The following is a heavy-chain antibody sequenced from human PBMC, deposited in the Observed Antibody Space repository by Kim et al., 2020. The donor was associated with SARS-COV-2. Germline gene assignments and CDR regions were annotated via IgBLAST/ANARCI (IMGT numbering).Heavy chain of an antibody. J-gene: IGHJ4*02. CDR2: IIPILGIA. CDR3: ARDGARNYDFWSGYYGSPFDY. V-gene: IGHV1-69*04. Sequence: SVKVSCKASGGTFSSYAISWVRQAPGQGLEWMGRIIPILGIANYAQKFQGRVTITADKSTSTAYMELSSLRSEDTAVYYCARDGARNYDFWSGYYGSPFDYWGQGTLVTVSS. D-gene: IGHD3-3*01. CDR1: GGTFSSYA.